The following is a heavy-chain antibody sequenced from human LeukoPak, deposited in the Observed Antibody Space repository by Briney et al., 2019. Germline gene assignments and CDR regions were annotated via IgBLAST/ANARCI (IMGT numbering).Heavy chain of an antibody. CDR3: ARAASRDIVVVPAAIDQQSSPFDY. D-gene: IGHD2-2*01. Sequence: SVNLSCKASGGTFSSYAISWGRQRPGQGLEWMGRIIPILGIANYAQKFQGRVTITADKSRSTASMELSRLRSEDKAVYYCARAASRDIVVVPAAIDQQSSPFDYWGQGPLVTVSS. CDR1: GGTFSSYA. CDR2: IIPILGIA. J-gene: IGHJ4*02. V-gene: IGHV1-69*04.